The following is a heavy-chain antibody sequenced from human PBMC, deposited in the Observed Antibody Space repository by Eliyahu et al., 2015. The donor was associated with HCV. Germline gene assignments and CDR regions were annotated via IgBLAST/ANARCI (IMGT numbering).Heavy chain of an antibody. CDR1: GFSFSDSA. Sequence: EVQLVESGXGWVQPGGSLRLSCSASGFSFSDSAMHWVRQTPGKGLEYVSAIGXNGVSTYYADSVKGRFTISRDNSKNTLYLQMSSLTAEDTAVYYCVRDAWGYDYWGQGVLVTVSA. V-gene: IGHV3-64D*08. CDR3: VRDAWGYDY. D-gene: IGHD7-27*01. CDR2: IGXNGVST. J-gene: IGHJ4*02.